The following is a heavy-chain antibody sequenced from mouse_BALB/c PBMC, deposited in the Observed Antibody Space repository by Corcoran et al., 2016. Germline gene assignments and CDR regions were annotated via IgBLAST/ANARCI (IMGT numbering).Heavy chain of an antibody. V-gene: IGHV1-18*01. CDR3: APYGFAY. CDR1: GYTFTDYN. D-gene: IGHD1-1*01. Sequence: EVLLQQSGPELVKPGASVKIPCKASGYTFTDYNMDWVKQSPGKSLEWIGDINPNNGGTIYNQKFKGKATLTVDKSSSTAYMELRSLTSEDTAVYYCAPYGFAYWGQGTLVTVSA. J-gene: IGHJ3*01. CDR2: INPNNGGT.